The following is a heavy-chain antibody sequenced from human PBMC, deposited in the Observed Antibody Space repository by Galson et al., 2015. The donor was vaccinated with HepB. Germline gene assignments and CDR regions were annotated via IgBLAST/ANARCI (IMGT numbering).Heavy chain of an antibody. Sequence: SLRLSCAASGFRFNNYAMHWICQGPGKGLEWLALIWSDSTDIIYADSVRGRFTISRDNSKNILYLGMNRLRADDTGVYFCVRGENRSGYRYDYWGQGALDTVSS. CDR3: VRGENRSGYRYDY. J-gene: IGHJ4*02. V-gene: IGHV3-33*01. CDR1: GFRFNNYA. CDR2: IWSDSTDI. D-gene: IGHD5-12*01.